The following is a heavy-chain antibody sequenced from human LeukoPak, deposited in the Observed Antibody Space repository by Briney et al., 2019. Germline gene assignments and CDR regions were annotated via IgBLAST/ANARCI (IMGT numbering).Heavy chain of an antibody. J-gene: IGHJ6*03. D-gene: IGHD2-2*01. Sequence: SETLSLTCTVSGGSISSGSYYWSWIRQPAGKGLEWIGRIYTSGSTNYNPSLKSRVTISVDTSKNQFSLKLSSVTAADTAVYYCARVAGIVVVPAAPTDYYMDVWGKGTTVTVSS. CDR3: ARVAGIVVVPAAPTDYYMDV. V-gene: IGHV4-61*02. CDR2: IYTSGST. CDR1: GGSISSGSYY.